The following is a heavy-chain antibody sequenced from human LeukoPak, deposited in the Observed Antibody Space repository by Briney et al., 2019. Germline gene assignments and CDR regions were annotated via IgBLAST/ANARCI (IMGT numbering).Heavy chain of an antibody. Sequence: PGGSLRLSCAASGFTFSDYYMSRIRQAPGKGLEWLSYISSRGTTIYYADSVKGRFTISRDNAKNSLYLQMNSLRAEDTALYFCASGYYFDYWGQGALVTVSS. V-gene: IGHV3-11*01. CDR3: ASGYYFDY. CDR1: GFTFSDYY. J-gene: IGHJ4*02. CDR2: ISSRGTTI.